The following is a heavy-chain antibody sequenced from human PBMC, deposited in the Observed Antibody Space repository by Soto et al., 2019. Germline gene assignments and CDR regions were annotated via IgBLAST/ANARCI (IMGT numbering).Heavy chain of an antibody. V-gene: IGHV4-34*01. Sequence: SETLSLTCAVYGGSFSGYYWSWIRQPPGKGLEWIGEINHSGSTNYNPSLKSRVTISVDTSKNQFSLKLSSVTAADTAVYYCARVIEPPNWFEPWGQGTLVTVSS. CDR2: INHSGST. CDR1: GGSFSGYY. CDR3: ARVIEPPNWFEP. J-gene: IGHJ5*02.